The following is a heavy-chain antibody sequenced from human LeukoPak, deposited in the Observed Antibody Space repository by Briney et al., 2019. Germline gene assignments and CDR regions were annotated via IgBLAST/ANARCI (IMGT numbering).Heavy chain of an antibody. D-gene: IGHD1-26*01. J-gene: IGHJ4*02. CDR2: ISWNGGSI. CDR1: GFTFDDYA. Sequence: GWSLRLSCAASGFTFDDYAMHWVRQAPGKGLEWVSGISWNGGSIDYADSVKGRFTISRDNSKNTLYVQMNSLRDEDTAVYYCAKDQRWELPHYLDSWGQGTLVTVSS. V-gene: IGHV3-9*01. CDR3: AKDQRWELPHYLDS.